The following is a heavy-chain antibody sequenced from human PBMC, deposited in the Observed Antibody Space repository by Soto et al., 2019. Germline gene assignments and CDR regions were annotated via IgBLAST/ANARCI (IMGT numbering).Heavy chain of an antibody. Sequence: SVKVSCKASGGTFSSYAISWVRQAPGQGLEWMGGIIPIFGTANYAQKFQGRVTITADESTSTAYMELSSLRSEDTAVYYCARGGYCSSTSCIPAGGWFDPWGQGNLVTVSS. CDR1: GGTFSSYA. D-gene: IGHD2-2*01. J-gene: IGHJ5*02. CDR2: IIPIFGTA. CDR3: ARGGYCSSTSCIPAGGWFDP. V-gene: IGHV1-69*13.